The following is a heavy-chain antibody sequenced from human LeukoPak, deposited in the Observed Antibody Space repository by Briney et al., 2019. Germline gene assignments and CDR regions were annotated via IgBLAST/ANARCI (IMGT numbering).Heavy chain of an antibody. Sequence: SETLSLTCTVSGGSISSGGYYWSWIRQPPGKGLEWIGYIYHSGSTYYNPSLKSRVTISVDRSKNQFSLKLRYVNAADTEVYYCARDKYPMLYPYMDVWGKGPTVTVS. V-gene: IGHV4-30-2*01. D-gene: IGHD2-2*02. CDR1: GGSISSGGYY. CDR2: IYHSGST. J-gene: IGHJ6*03. CDR3: ARDKYPMLYPYMDV.